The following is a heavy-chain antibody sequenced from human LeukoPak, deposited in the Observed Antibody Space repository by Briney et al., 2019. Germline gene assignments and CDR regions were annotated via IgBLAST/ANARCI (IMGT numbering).Heavy chain of an antibody. CDR3: ARDHSSSWYRVIGY. J-gene: IGHJ4*02. CDR2: INPSGGST. CDR1: GYTFTSYG. V-gene: IGHV1-46*01. D-gene: IGHD6-13*01. Sequence: ASVKVSCKASGYTFTSYGISWVRQAPGQGLEWMGIINPSGGSTSYAQKFQGRVTMTRDTSASTVYMELSSLRSEDTAVYYCARDHSSSWYRVIGYWGQGTLVTVSS.